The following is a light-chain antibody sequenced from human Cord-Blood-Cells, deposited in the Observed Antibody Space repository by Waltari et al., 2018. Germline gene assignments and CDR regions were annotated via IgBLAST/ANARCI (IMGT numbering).Light chain of an antibody. CDR2: EVS. CDR3: SSYTSSSTVV. CDR1: SSDAGGYHY. V-gene: IGLV2-14*01. Sequence: QSALPQPASVSGSPGQSITISCTGTSSDAGGYHYVSWYQQHPGKAPKLMIYEVSNRPSGVSNRFSGSKSGNTASLTISGLQAEDEADYYCSSYTSSSTVVFGGGTKLTVL. J-gene: IGLJ2*01.